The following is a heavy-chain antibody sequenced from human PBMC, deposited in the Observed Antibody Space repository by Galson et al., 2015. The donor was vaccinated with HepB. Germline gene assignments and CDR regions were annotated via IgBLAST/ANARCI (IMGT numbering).Heavy chain of an antibody. V-gene: IGHV3-53*01. Sequence: SLRLSCAASGFTVSSNYLSWVRQAPGKGLEWVSIIYSGGSIYYADSVKGRFTISRDNSKDTLYLQMNNLRVEDTAVYYCARASAGLAYFDYWGQGTLVTVSS. J-gene: IGHJ4*02. CDR1: GFTVSSNY. D-gene: IGHD6-19*01. CDR3: ARASAGLAYFDY. CDR2: IYSGGSI.